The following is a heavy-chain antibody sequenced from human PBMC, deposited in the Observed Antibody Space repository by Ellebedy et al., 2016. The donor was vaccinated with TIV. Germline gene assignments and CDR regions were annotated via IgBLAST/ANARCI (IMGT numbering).Heavy chain of an antibody. CDR1: GFTFGSFA. Sequence: GGSLRLSCAASGFTFGSFAMHWVRQAPGKGLEWLSVIGGDGRNTYHADSVKGRFTLTRDNSKKTLYLEMNRLRIEDTAVYYCAKGSSSGFTYDRVGFEYWGQGTLVTVSS. V-gene: IGHV3-23*01. CDR3: AKGSSSGFTYDRVGFEY. D-gene: IGHD3-22*01. J-gene: IGHJ4*02. CDR2: IGGDGRNT.